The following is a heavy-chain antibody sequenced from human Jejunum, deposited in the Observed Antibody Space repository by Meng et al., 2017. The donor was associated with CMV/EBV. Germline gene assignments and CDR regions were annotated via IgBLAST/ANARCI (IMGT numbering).Heavy chain of an antibody. CDR3: ALFTRSWFDP. D-gene: IGHD2-2*01. CDR2: IYWDDDK. V-gene: IGHV2-5*02. CDR1: WFSLSTSEVG. Sequence: QNPLKESGPTLVKPTHTLTLTCTFSWFSLSTSEVGVGWIRQAPGKAPEWLTVIYWDDDKRYSPSLKSRLTITKDTSKNQVVLTLTNMDPVDTATYYCALFTRSWFDPWGQGTLVTVSS. J-gene: IGHJ5*02.